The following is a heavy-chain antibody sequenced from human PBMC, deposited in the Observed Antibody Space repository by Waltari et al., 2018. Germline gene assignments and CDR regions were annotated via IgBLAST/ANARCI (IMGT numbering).Heavy chain of an antibody. CDR1: GGSISTIGYY. D-gene: IGHD2-21*01. CDR2: IYPSGTT. J-gene: IGHJ4*02. V-gene: IGHV4-39*01. CDR3: ARHGGYFSNFDY. Sequence: QLQLQESGPGLVKPSETLSLTCTVSGGSISTIGYYWAWVRQPPGKWLEWIGTIYPSGTTYYNPSLESRVTISVDTSRNQFSLKLRSVTAADTAVYYCARHGGYFSNFDYWGQGTLVTVSS.